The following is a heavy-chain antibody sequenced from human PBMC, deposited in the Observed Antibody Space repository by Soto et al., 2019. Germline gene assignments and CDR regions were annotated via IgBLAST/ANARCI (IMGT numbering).Heavy chain of an antibody. V-gene: IGHV4-59*06. CDR3: GRLRYCRRGSCRFVFDF. CDR1: GGSISSYY. D-gene: IGHD2-15*01. CDR2: IYYSGST. Sequence: SETLSLTCIVSGGSISSYYWNWIRQHPGKGLEWIGYIYYSGSTYYNPSLKRRVTISVDTSKNQFSLKLSSVTAADTAVYYCGRLRYCRRGSCRFVFDFWGQGKMVPVSS. J-gene: IGHJ3*01.